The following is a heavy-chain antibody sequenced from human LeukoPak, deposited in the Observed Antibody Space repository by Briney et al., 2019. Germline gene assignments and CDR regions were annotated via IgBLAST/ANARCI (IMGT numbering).Heavy chain of an antibody. CDR2: INPNSGGT. CDR3: ARDSVLITYFDY. D-gene: IGHD3-22*01. J-gene: IGHJ4*02. V-gene: IGHV1-2*02. Sequence: ASVKVSFKASGYTFTGYYMHWVRQAPGQGLEWMGWINPNSGGTNYAQKFQGRVTMTRDTSISTAYMELSRLRSDDTAVYYCARDSVLITYFDYWGQGTLVTVSS. CDR1: GYTFTGYY.